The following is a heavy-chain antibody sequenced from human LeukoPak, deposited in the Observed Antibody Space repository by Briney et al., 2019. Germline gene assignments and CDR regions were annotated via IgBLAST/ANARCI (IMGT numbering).Heavy chain of an antibody. D-gene: IGHD3-3*01. CDR3: ARAQPPYYDFWSGYYYYYYMDV. CDR2: ISGSGGST. V-gene: IGHV3-23*01. J-gene: IGHJ6*03. Sequence: GGSLRLSCAASGFTFSSYAMSWVRQAPGKGLEWVSVISGSGGSTDYADSVKGRITISRDNAKNTLYLQMNSLRAEDTAVYYCARAQPPYYDFWSGYYYYYYMDVWGKGTTVTVSS. CDR1: GFTFSSYA.